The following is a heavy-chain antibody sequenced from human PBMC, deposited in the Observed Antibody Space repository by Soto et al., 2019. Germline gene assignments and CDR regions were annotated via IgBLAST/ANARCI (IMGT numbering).Heavy chain of an antibody. D-gene: IGHD4-4*01. CDR1: GFIFSTYS. CDR2: ISSRGSYK. Sequence: EVQLVESGGGLVKPGGSLRLSCAASGFIFSTYSMNWVRQAPGKGLEWVSSISSRGSYKHYADSVKGRFTIPGDNAKTSLYLQMNSLRAEDTAVYYCEREGFRNYNNYYFDYWGQGTLVTVSS. CDR3: EREGFRNYNNYYFDY. J-gene: IGHJ4*02. V-gene: IGHV3-21*01.